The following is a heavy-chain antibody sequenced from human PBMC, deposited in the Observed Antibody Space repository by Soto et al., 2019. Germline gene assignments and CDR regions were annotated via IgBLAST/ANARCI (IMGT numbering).Heavy chain of an antibody. J-gene: IGHJ6*03. CDR2: IWYDGSNK. CDR1: GFTFSSYG. D-gene: IGHD3-3*01. CDR3: ARDGYDFWSGYYTSYYYYMDV. V-gene: IGHV3-33*08. Sequence: GGSLRLSCAASGFTFSSYGMHWVRQAPGKGLEWVAVIWYDGSNKYYADSVKGRFTISRDNSKNTLYLQMNSLRAEDTAVYYCARDGYDFWSGYYTSYYYYMDVWGKGTTVTVSS.